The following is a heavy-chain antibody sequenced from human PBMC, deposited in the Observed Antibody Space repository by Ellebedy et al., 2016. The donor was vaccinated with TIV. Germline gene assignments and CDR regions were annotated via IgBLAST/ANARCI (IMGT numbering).Heavy chain of an antibody. V-gene: IGHV3-30*18. CDR3: AKERDPLATTSFDS. Sequence: GESLKISCATSGFTFSHYGMQWVRQAPGEGLEWVAVIAHDGSVLHYADSVKGRFTISRDNSKNTLSLQMYSLRPEDTAVYYCAKERDPLATTSFDSWGQGNLVTVSS. J-gene: IGHJ4*02. D-gene: IGHD1-1*01. CDR1: GFTFSHYG. CDR2: IAHDGSVL.